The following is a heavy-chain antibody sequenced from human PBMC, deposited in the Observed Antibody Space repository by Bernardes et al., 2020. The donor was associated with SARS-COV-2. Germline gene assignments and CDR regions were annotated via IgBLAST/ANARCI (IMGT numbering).Heavy chain of an antibody. CDR2: INHSGST. Sequence: SETLSLTCAVYGGSFSGYYWSWIRQPPGKGLEWIGEINHSGSTNYNPSLKSRVTISVDTSKNQFSLKLSSVTAADTAVYYCARRGQLLFSLVFWFDPWGQGTLVTVSS. CDR1: GGSFSGYY. D-gene: IGHD2-2*01. V-gene: IGHV4-34*01. CDR3: ARRGQLLFSLVFWFDP. J-gene: IGHJ5*02.